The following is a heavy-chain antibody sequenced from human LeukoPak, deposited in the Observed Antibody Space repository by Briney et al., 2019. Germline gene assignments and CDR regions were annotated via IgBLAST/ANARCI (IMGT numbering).Heavy chain of an antibody. J-gene: IGHJ4*02. CDR2: IYYSGST. CDR3: ARQTGSGLFILP. Sequence: SETLSLTCTVSGGSISSSSYYWGWIRQSPGKGLEWIGSIYYSGSTYYNPSLKSRVTISVDTSKNQFFLKLSSVTAADTAVYYCARQTGSGLFILPGGQGTLVTVSS. CDR1: GGSISSSSYY. V-gene: IGHV4-39*01. D-gene: IGHD3/OR15-3a*01.